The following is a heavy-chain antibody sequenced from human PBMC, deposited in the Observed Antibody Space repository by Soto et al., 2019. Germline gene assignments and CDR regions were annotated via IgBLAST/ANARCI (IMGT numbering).Heavy chain of an antibody. V-gene: IGHV3-21*01. CDR1: GFTFSSYS. D-gene: IGHD2-21*02. Sequence: GGSLRLSCAASGFTFSSYSMNWVRQAPGKGLEWVSSISSSSSYIYYADSVKGRFTISRDNAKNSLYLQMNSLRAEDTAVYYCARDSPPRSVVTLRSGGMDVWGQGTTVTVSS. CDR2: ISSSSSYI. CDR3: ARDSPPRSVVTLRSGGMDV. J-gene: IGHJ6*02.